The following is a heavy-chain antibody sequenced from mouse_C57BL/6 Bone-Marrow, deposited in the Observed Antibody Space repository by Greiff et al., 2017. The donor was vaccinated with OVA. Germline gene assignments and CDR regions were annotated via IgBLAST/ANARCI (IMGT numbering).Heavy chain of an antibody. Sequence: QVQLQQPGAELVKPGASVKLSCKASGYTFTSYWMQWVKQRPGQGLEWIGEIDPSDSYTNYNQKFKGKATLTVDTSSSTAYMQLSSLTSEDSAVYYCARSDSFDYWGQGTTLSLL. CDR1: GYTFTSYW. V-gene: IGHV1-50*01. CDR2: IDPSDSYT. D-gene: IGHD2-4*01. J-gene: IGHJ2*01. CDR3: ARSDSFDY.